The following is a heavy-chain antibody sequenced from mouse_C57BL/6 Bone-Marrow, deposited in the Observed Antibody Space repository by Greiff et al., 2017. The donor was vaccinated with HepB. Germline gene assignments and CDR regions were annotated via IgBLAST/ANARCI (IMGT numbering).Heavy chain of an antibody. CDR2: IWSGGST. D-gene: IGHD1-1*01. V-gene: IGHV2-2*01. CDR1: GFSLTSYG. Sequence: VKLVESGPGLVQPSQSLSITCTVSGFSLTSYGVHWVRQSPGKGLEWLGVIWSGGSTDYNAAFISRLSISKDNSKSQVFFKMNSLQADDTAIYYCARRGDYYGSVFAYWGQGTLVTVSA. CDR3: ARRGDYYGSVFAY. J-gene: IGHJ3*01.